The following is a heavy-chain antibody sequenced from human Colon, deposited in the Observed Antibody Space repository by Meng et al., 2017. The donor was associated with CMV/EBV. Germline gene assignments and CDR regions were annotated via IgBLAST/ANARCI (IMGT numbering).Heavy chain of an antibody. D-gene: IGHD3-22*01. J-gene: IGHJ4*02. CDR1: GNTISSDGDY. CDR2: IYYTGST. V-gene: IGHV4-31*02. Sequence: SGNTISSDGDYWSWIRQHPGRGLEWIGYIYYTGSTYYNPSLTSRVAISLDTSKNQFSLKLTSVTAADTAIYYCARDNYYDNRGLDYWGRGTLVTVSS. CDR3: ARDNYYDNRGLDY.